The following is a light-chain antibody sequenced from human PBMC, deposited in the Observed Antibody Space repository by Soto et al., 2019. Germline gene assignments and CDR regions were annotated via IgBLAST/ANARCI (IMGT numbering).Light chain of an antibody. CDR3: QHYGNSLT. J-gene: IGKJ4*01. CDR2: GAS. V-gene: IGKV3-20*01. CDR1: QSVISSH. Sequence: DIVLTQSQGTLSLSPGESVTLSCSASQSVISSHLAWYQQKPGQAPRLFIYGASRRATGIPDRFSGSGSGTDFTLTMSRLQPEDFAVYSCQHYGNSLTFGGGTKVEIK.